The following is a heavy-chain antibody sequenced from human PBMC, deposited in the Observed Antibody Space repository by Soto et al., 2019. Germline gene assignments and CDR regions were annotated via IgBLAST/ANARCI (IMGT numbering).Heavy chain of an antibody. D-gene: IGHD3-10*01. CDR2: IIPIFGPA. J-gene: IGHJ3*02. CDR1: GGTFSSYA. Sequence: QDQLVQSGAEVKEPGSSVKVSCKAPGGTFSSYAIIWVRQAPGQGLEWMGGIIPIFGPAKSQKFQGRVTITADESTSTAYMELKSLRSDDTAVYYCARESPTDYGSVRGRNDAFDIWGQGTMVTVSS. CDR3: ARESPTDYGSVRGRNDAFDI. V-gene: IGHV1-69*12.